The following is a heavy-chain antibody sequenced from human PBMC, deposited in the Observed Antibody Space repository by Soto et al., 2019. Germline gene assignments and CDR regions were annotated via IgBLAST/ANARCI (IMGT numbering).Heavy chain of an antibody. Sequence: EVQLLDSGGGLVQPGGSLRLSCAASGFTFNNYAMTWVRQAPEKGLEWVSAISGGGDTTSYADSVKGRFTVSRDGSKNTLYLQMSSLRAEDTALYYCAKGRGGSGSLTPRVDFWGQGTLVTVSS. CDR2: ISGGGDTT. CDR1: GFTFNNYA. D-gene: IGHD3-10*01. CDR3: AKGRGGSGSLTPRVDF. V-gene: IGHV3-23*01. J-gene: IGHJ4*02.